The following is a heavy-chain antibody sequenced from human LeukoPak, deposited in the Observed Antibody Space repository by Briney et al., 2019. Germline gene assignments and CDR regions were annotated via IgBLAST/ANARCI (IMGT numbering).Heavy chain of an antibody. CDR2: IWYDGSNK. J-gene: IGHJ4*02. CDR1: GFTFSSYG. CDR3: ARVKGSSGWYPFDY. D-gene: IGHD6-19*01. V-gene: IGHV3-33*01. Sequence: GVSLRLSCAASGFTFSSYGMHWVRQAPGKGLEWVAVIWYDGSNKYYADSVKGRFTISRDNSKNTLYLQMNSLRAEDTAVYYCARVKGSSGWYPFDYWGQGTLVTVSS.